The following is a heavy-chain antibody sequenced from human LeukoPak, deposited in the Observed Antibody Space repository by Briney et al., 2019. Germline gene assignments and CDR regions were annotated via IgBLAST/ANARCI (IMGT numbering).Heavy chain of an antibody. CDR2: IYYSWST. CDR1: GGSISTYY. Sequence: SETLSLTCTVSGGSISTYYWSWIRQPPGKGLEGVGYIYYSWSTNYNPSLKSRVTISVDTSRNQFSLKLRSVTAADTAVYYCARQRDRSGYYGDFDYWGQGTLVTVSS. V-gene: IGHV4-59*08. J-gene: IGHJ4*02. CDR3: ARQRDRSGYYGDFDY. D-gene: IGHD3-22*01.